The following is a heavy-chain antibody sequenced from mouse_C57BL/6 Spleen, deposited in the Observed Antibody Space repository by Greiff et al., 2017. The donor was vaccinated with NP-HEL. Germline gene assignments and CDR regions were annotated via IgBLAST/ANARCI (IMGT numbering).Heavy chain of an antibody. J-gene: IGHJ1*03. CDR1: GYTFTSYW. CDR2: IDPSDSYT. V-gene: IGHV1-69*01. CDR3: AYYSSRWYFDV. Sequence: QVQLKQPGAELVMPGASVKLSCKASGYTFTSYWMHWVKQRPGQGLEWIGEIDPSDSYTNYNQKFKGKSTLTVDKSSSTAYMQLSSLTSEDSAVYYWAYYSSRWYFDVWGTGTTVTVSS. D-gene: IGHD2-12*01.